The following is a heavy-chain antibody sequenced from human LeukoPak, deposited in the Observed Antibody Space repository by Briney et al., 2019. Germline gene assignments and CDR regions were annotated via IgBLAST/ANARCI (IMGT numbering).Heavy chain of an antibody. CDR2: IYGGGST. CDR3: ARDRKDSHFDY. CDR1: GFTVSSNY. Sequence: PGGSLRLSCAASGFTVSSNYMSWVPKAPGKGLEWVSVIYGGGSTYYADSVKGRFTISRDNSKNTLYLQMNSLRAEDTAVYYCARDRKDSHFDYWGQGTLVTVSS. D-gene: IGHD1-14*01. J-gene: IGHJ4*02. V-gene: IGHV3-53*01.